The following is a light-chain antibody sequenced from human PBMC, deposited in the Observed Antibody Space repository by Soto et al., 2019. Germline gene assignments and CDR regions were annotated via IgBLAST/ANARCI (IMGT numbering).Light chain of an antibody. CDR1: QSISNW. CDR3: QQYKIYSQT. Sequence: DIQMTQSPSTLPASVGDRVTITCRASQSISNWVAWYQQKEGRAPKLLIYDASTLETGVPSRFSGSGSGTEFTLTITSLQPDDFATYYRQQYKIYSQTFGQGTKVDIK. CDR2: DAS. V-gene: IGKV1-5*01. J-gene: IGKJ1*01.